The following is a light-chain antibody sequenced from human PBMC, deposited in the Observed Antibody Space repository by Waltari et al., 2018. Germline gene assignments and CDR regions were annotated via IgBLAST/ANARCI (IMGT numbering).Light chain of an antibody. CDR3: QQYVNSPLT. CDR1: QSLTSSY. CDR2: GAS. V-gene: IGKV3-20*01. J-gene: IGKJ5*01. Sequence: EIVLTPSPGTLSLSPGERATLSCRASQSLTSSYLAWYQQEPGQAPRLLIYGASRRATGIPDRFSGSGSGTDFTLTISRLEPEDSAVYYCQQYVNSPLTFGQGTRLEIK.